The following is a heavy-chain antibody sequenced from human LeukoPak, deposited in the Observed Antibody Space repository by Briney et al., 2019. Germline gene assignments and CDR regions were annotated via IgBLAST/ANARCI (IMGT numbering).Heavy chain of an antibody. CDR2: MNPNSGNT. V-gene: IGHV1-8*03. CDR1: GYTFTSYD. CDR3: ARGKAKGIVDSPRGYYYYMDV. J-gene: IGHJ6*03. D-gene: IGHD3-22*01. Sequence: ASVKVSCKASGYTFTSYDINWVRQATGQGLEWMGWMNPNSGNTGYAQKFQGRVTITRNTSISTAYMELSSLRSEDTAVYYCARGKAKGIVDSPRGYYYYMDVWGKGTTVTVSS.